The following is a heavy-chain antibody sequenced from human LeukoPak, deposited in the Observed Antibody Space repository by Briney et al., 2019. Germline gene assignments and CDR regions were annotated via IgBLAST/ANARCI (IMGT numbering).Heavy chain of an antibody. CDR3: ACEPRMYYYMAV. J-gene: IGHJ6*03. CDR2: IIPIFGTA. CDR1: GGTFTSYV. Sequence: SVKVSCKASGGTFTSYVISWVRQAPGQGLEWMGGIIPIFGTANYAQKFQGRVTITADESTSTAYMELSSLRSEAMVVDYYACEPRMYYYMAVSRKGTTVTVSS. V-gene: IGHV1-69*01.